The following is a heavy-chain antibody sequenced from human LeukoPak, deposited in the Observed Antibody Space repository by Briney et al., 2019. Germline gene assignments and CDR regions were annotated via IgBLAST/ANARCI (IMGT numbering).Heavy chain of an antibody. V-gene: IGHV4-39*07. CDR2: IYHSGST. CDR1: GGSISGSSYY. D-gene: IGHD3-9*01. Sequence: SETLSLTCTVSGGSISGSSYYWGWIRQPPGKGLEWIGYIYHSGSTYYNPSLKSRVTISVDRSKNQFSPKLSSVTAADTAVYYCAREVYYDILTGYYNVYWFDPWGQGTLVTVSS. CDR3: AREVYYDILTGYYNVYWFDP. J-gene: IGHJ5*02.